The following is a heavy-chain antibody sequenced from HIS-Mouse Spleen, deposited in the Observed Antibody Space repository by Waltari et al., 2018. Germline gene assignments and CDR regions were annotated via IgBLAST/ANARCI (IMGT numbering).Heavy chain of an antibody. Sequence: EVQLVEPGGGLVKPGGSLRLSCAASGFTFGRYRLTRVRQAPGKGLEWVSSSSSSSSYIYYADSVKGRFTISRDNAKNSLYLQMNSLRAEDTAVYYCARDPAIEYFQHWGQGTLVTVSS. CDR2: SSSSSSYI. J-gene: IGHJ1*01. CDR1: GFTFGRYR. CDR3: ARDPAIEYFQH. V-gene: IGHV3-21*01.